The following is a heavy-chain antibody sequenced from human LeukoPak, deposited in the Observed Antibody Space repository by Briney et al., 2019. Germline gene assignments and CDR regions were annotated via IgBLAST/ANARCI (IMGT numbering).Heavy chain of an antibody. CDR2: IKQDGSEK. CDR1: GFTFSSYW. J-gene: IGHJ6*03. CDR3: ARVLYYGSGSYVPPTVTYYMDV. D-gene: IGHD3-10*01. V-gene: IGHV3-7*01. Sequence: PGGSLRLSCAASGFTFSSYWMSWVRQAPGKGLEWVANIKQDGSEKYYVDSVKGRFTISRDNAKNSLYLQMNSLRAEDTAVYYCARVLYYGSGSYVPPTVTYYMDVWGKGTTVTISS.